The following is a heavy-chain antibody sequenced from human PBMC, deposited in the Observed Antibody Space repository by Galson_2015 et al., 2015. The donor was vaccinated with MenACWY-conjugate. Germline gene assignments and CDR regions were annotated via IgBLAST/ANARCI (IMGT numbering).Heavy chain of an antibody. V-gene: IGHV3-48*03. J-gene: IGHJ4*02. CDR3: ARLAVPGLN. Sequence: LRLSCAASAFPFGSFELNWVRQSPGKGREWGSYISSSGTTIYYSDSVKGRFTISRDNAKNSLYLQMNSLRAEDTAVYYCARLAVPGLNWGQGTLVTVSS. CDR2: ISSSGTTI. CDR1: AFPFGSFE. D-gene: IGHD6-19*01.